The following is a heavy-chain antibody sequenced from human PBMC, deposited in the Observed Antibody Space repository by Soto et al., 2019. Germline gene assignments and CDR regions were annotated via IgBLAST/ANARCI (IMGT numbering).Heavy chain of an antibody. D-gene: IGHD3-9*01. V-gene: IGHV3-23*01. CDR1: GFTFSSYA. CDR2: ISGSGGST. J-gene: IGHJ4*02. Sequence: GGSLRLSCAASGFTFSSYAMSWVRQAPGKGLEWVSAISGSGGSTYYADSVKGRFTISRDNSRNTLYLQMNSLRAEDTAVYYCAKDGRGYDILTGYRKPYYFDYWGQGTLVTVSS. CDR3: AKDGRGYDILTGYRKPYYFDY.